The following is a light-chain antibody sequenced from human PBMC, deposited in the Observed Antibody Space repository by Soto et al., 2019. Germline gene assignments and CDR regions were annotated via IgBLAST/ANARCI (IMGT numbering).Light chain of an antibody. J-gene: IGKJ1*01. CDR3: MQSTRWPRT. Sequence: DVVMTQSPLSLPVTLGQPASISCRSSQSLVYSDGNTYLNWFQQRPGQSPRRLIYQVSNRDSGVPDRVSGSGSGTDFTLKISRVEAEDVGVYYCMQSTRWPRTFGQGTKVEIK. V-gene: IGKV2-30*01. CDR2: QVS. CDR1: QSLVYSDGNTY.